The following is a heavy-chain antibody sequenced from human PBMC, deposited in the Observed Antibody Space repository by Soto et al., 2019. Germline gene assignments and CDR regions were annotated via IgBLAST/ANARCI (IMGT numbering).Heavy chain of an antibody. V-gene: IGHV1-69*06. CDR3: ASGAFFGDPTRKYYFDY. D-gene: IGHD4-17*01. CDR1: GGTFSSYA. J-gene: IGHJ4*02. CDR2: IIPIFGTA. Sequence: ASVKVSCKASGGTFSSYAISWVRQAPGQGLEWMGGIIPIFGTANYAQKFQGRVTITADKSTSTVYMELSSLRSEDTAVYYCASGAFFGDPTRKYYFDYWGQGTLVTVSS.